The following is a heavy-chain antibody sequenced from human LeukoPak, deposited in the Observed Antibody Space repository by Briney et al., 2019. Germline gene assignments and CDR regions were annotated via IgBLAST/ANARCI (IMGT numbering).Heavy chain of an antibody. CDR3: ASGALWRGYFDY. J-gene: IGHJ4*02. V-gene: IGHV1-69*05. D-gene: IGHD3-10*01. Sequence: GASVEVSCKASGGTFSSYAISWVRQAPGQGLEWMGRIIPIFGTANYAQKFQGRVTITTDESTSTAYMELSSLRSEDTAVYYCASGALWRGYFDYWGQGTLVTVSS. CDR2: IIPIFGTA. CDR1: GGTFSSYA.